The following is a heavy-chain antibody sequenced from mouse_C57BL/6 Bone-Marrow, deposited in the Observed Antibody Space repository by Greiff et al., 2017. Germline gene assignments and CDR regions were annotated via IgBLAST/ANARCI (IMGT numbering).Heavy chain of an antibody. V-gene: IGHV1-19*01. Sequence: VKLQESGPVLVKPGASVKMSCKASGYTFTDYYMNWVKQSHGKSLEWIGVINPYNGGTSYNQQFKGKATLTVDKSSSTAYMELNSLTSEDSAVYYCARVWSLGDYWGQGTTLTVSS. CDR1: GYTFTDYY. CDR2: INPYNGGT. J-gene: IGHJ2*01. CDR3: ARVWSLGDY. D-gene: IGHD2-10*02.